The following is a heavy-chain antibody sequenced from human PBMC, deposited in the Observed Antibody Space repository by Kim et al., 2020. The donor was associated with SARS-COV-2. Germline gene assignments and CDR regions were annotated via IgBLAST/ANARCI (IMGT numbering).Heavy chain of an antibody. V-gene: IGHV1-3*01. CDR1: GYTFTNYA. Sequence: ASVKVSCKASGYTFTNYAIHWVRQAPGQRLEWMGWINAGKGDTKYSQRFQGRVTITRDTSATTAYMELSILRSEDTAVYYCARSGRDITTFDYWGQGTLVTVSS. J-gene: IGHJ4*02. D-gene: IGHD3-22*01. CDR2: INAGKGDT. CDR3: ARSGRDITTFDY.